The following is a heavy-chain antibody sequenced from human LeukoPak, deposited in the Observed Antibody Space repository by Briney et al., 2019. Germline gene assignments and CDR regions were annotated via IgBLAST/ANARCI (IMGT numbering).Heavy chain of an antibody. D-gene: IGHD5-18*01. CDR3: ARMDTGGYGMDV. V-gene: IGHV3-7*01. CDR1: GFTFSQYW. J-gene: IGHJ6*02. CDR2: MNIDGSEK. Sequence: GGSLRLSCAASGFTFSQYWMGWVRQAPGKRPEWVANMNIDGSEKHYADSVKGRFTISRDNAKNSLYLQMNSLRAEDTAVYYCARMDTGGYGMDVWGQGTTVTVSS.